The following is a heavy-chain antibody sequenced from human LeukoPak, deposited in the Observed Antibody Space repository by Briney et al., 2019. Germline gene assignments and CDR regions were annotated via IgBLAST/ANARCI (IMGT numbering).Heavy chain of an antibody. J-gene: IGHJ4*02. Sequence: MASETLSLTCTVSGGSMSNNSYYWGWIRQPPGKGLEWIGEINHYGSTNYNPSLKSRITISVDTSKNQFSLKLSSVTAADTAVYYCARLPDYYSRHGAPGWGQGTLVTVSS. CDR2: INHYGST. V-gene: IGHV4-39*07. CDR3: ARLPDYYSRHGAPG. D-gene: IGHD3-10*01. CDR1: GGSMSNNSYY.